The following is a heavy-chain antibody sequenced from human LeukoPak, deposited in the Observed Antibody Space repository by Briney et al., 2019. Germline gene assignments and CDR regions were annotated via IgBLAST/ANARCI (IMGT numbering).Heavy chain of an antibody. V-gene: IGHV1-18*01. CDR1: GYTFTSYG. Sequence: ASVKVSCKASGYTFTSYGISWVRQAPGQGLEWMGWISAYNGNTNYAQKLQGRVTMTTDTSTSTAYMELRSLRSDDTAVYYCARDTHYDSSGYSRDLPHDYWGQGTLVTVSS. D-gene: IGHD3-22*01. J-gene: IGHJ4*02. CDR2: ISAYNGNT. CDR3: ARDTHYDSSGYSRDLPHDY.